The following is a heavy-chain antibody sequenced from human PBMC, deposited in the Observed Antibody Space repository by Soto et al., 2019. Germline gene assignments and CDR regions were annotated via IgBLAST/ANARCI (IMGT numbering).Heavy chain of an antibody. CDR1: GGTFSSSG. J-gene: IGHJ6*02. CDR3: ARWPQPRYTADPYAGDV. CDR2: IVPSLDTT. Sequence: QVHLVQSGTEVKKPGSSVKVSCKASGGTFSSSGFSWVRQAPGQGLEWMGMIVPSLDTTNYAQKFQARVTITADAVTSTAYMELRSLRSEDTAVYYCARWPQPRYTADPYAGDVWGQGTRVIVSS. D-gene: IGHD3-16*02. V-gene: IGHV1-69*11.